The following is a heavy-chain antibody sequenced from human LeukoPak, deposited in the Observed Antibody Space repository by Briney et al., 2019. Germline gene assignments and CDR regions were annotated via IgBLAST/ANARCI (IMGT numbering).Heavy chain of an antibody. CDR3: ARGRYDSSGYYTRYWYFDL. CDR2: INHSGST. CDR1: GGSISSSSAY. Sequence: SETLSLTCTVSGGSISSSSAYWGWIRQPPGKGLEWIGEINHSGSTNYNPSLKSRVTISVDTSKNQFSLKLSSVTAADTAVYYCARGRYDSSGYYTRYWYFDLWGRGTLVTVSS. D-gene: IGHD3-22*01. V-gene: IGHV4-39*07. J-gene: IGHJ2*01.